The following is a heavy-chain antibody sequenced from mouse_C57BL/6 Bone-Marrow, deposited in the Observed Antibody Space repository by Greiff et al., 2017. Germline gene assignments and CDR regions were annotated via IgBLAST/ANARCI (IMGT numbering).Heavy chain of an antibody. CDR3: ARWGLFITTVVEAMDY. CDR1: GYTFTSYW. D-gene: IGHD1-1*01. Sequence: QVQLKQPGAELVKPGASVKLSCKASGYTFTSYWMQWVKQRPGQGLEWIGEIDPSDSYTNYNQKFKGKATLTVDTSSSTAYMQLSSLTSEDSAVYYCARWGLFITTVVEAMDYWGQGTSGTGSS. V-gene: IGHV1-50*01. J-gene: IGHJ4*01. CDR2: IDPSDSYT.